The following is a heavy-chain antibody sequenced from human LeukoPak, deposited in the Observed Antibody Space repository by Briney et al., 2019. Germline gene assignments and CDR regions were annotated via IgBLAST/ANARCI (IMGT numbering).Heavy chain of an antibody. CDR3: ARDGIWDYWYGMDV. CDR2: ISSSSSTI. V-gene: IGHV3-48*02. D-gene: IGHD1-14*01. CDR1: GFTFSSYA. Sequence: PGGSLRLSCAASGFTFSSYAMTWVRQAPGKGLEWVSYISSSSSTIYYADSVKGRFTISRDNAKNSLYLQMNSLRDEDTAVYYCARDGIWDYWYGMDVWGQGTTVTVSS. J-gene: IGHJ6*02.